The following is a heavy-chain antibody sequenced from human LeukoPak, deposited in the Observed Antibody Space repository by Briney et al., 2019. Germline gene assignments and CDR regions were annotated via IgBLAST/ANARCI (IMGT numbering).Heavy chain of an antibody. D-gene: IGHD3-10*01. V-gene: IGHV3-48*04. CDR2: ISSSGSSM. CDR3: ARDSAMGRFDP. Sequence: GGSLRLSCAASGFTFSSYAMSWVRQAPGKGLEWVSYISSSGSSMYYADSVKGRFTITRDNAKNSLYLQMNSLRAEDTAVYYCARDSAMGRFDPWGQGTLVTVSS. CDR1: GFTFSSYA. J-gene: IGHJ5*02.